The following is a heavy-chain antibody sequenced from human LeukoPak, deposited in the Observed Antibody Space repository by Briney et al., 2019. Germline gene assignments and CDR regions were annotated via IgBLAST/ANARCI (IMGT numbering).Heavy chain of an antibody. CDR1: GFTFTTYW. CDR2: INTDGNST. J-gene: IGHJ6*03. D-gene: IGHD6-13*01. Sequence: GGSLRLSCAASGFTFTTYWMHWVRQAPGKGLVWVSRINTDGNSTTYADSVKGRFTISRDNAKNTLYLQMNSLRAEDTAVYYCARGIPAAGKNSYFYYYMDVWGKGTTVTVSS. CDR3: ARGIPAAGKNSYFYYYMDV. V-gene: IGHV3-74*01.